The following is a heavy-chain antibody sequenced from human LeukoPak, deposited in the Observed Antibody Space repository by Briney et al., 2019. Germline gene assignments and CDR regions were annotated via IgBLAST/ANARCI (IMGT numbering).Heavy chain of an antibody. CDR2: IYPDDSET. J-gene: IGHJ6*02. V-gene: IGHV5-51*01. D-gene: IGHD3-16*02. CDR3: ARTNTGGGYHYYGMDV. CDR1: GYKFTTHW. Sequence: GESLKISCKGSGYKFTTHWIGWVRQMPGKGLEYMGIIYPDDSETRYSPSFEGQVTISADRSTSTAYLQWSSLNASDTAMYYCARTNTGGGYHYYGMDVWGQGTTVTVSS.